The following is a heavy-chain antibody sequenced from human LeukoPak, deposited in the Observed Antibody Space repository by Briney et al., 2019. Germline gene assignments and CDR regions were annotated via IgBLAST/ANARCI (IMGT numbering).Heavy chain of an antibody. Sequence: PSETLSLTCAVSGGSISSYYWSWIRQPAGKGLESIGHISTSGSTNYNPSLKSRVTISVDTSKNQFSLKLSSVTAADTAVYYCARQSCTNGVCWRGWFDPWGQGTLVTVSS. CDR2: ISTSGST. CDR3: ARQSCTNGVCWRGWFDP. J-gene: IGHJ5*02. V-gene: IGHV4-4*07. CDR1: GGSISSYY. D-gene: IGHD2-8*01.